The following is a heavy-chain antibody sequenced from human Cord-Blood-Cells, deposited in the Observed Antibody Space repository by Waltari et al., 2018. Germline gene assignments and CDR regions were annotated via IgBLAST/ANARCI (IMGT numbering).Heavy chain of an antibody. J-gene: IGHJ4*02. CDR2: ISYDGSNK. Sequence: QVQLVESGGGVVQPGRSLRLSCAASGFTLRSYAMHWVGQAPGKGLEWVAVISYDGSNKYYADSVKGRFTISRDNSKNTLYLQMNSLRAEDTAVYYCARVRYSSGFLLDYWGQGTLVTVSS. CDR1: GFTLRSYA. V-gene: IGHV3-30*04. CDR3: ARVRYSSGFLLDY. D-gene: IGHD6-19*01.